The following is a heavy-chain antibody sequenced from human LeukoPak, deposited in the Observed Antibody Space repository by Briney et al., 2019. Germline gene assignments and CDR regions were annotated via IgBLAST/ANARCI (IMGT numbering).Heavy chain of an antibody. CDR3: AREEGSSPMSYFNH. V-gene: IGHV4-4*07. Sequence: PSETLSLTCTVSGGSISSYYWSWIRQPAGKGLEWIGRMYTSGSTNYNPSLKSRVTMSVDTSKNQFSLRLSSVTAADTAIYYCAREEGSSPMSYFNHWGQGTLVTVSS. CDR2: MYTSGST. D-gene: IGHD6-19*01. J-gene: IGHJ4*02. CDR1: GGSISSYY.